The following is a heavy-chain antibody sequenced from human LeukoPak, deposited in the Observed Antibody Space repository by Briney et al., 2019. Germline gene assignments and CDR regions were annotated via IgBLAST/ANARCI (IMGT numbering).Heavy chain of an antibody. CDR2: INADGSTA. J-gene: IGHJ3*01. Sequence: GGSLRLSCAASGFTFGNSWVHWVRQAPGKGLVWVSLINADGSTATYADSVKGRFTISGDNARNTLSLQMNSLTIEDTAVYYCVVVVEPPDSDGFDVWGQGTMITVSS. CDR3: VVVVEPPDSDGFDV. D-gene: IGHD1-14*01. CDR1: GFTFGNSW. V-gene: IGHV3-74*01.